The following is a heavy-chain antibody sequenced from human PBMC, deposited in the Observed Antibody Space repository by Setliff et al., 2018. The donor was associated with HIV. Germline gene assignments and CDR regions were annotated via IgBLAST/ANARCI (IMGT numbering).Heavy chain of an antibody. J-gene: IGHJ4*02. CDR1: GGPVSGHF. CDR2: ITPSGRT. CDR3: ASSVGFRDF. Sequence: SETLSLTCSVSGGPVSGHFWTWIRQAPGKGLEWIAEITPSGRTNYSPSLKSRLSLSIESSKNQLFLKVMSVTAADSAVYYCASSVGFRDFWGQGTPVTVS. D-gene: IGHD3-10*01. V-gene: IGHV4-34*01.